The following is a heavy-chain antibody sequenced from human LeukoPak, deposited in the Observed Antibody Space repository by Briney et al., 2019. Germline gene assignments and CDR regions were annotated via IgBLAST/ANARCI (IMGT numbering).Heavy chain of an antibody. CDR2: ISRDGRTT. J-gene: IGHJ4*02. D-gene: IGHD1-26*01. CDR1: GFTFDNYW. V-gene: IGHV3-74*01. Sequence: GGSLRLSCVASGFTFDNYWVHWVRQAPEKGLVWVSRISRDGRTTNYADSVKGRFTISRDNAKNTLYLQMNILKAEDTAIYYCARGPPYAGGYYVGDYWGQGILVTVSS. CDR3: ARGPPYAGGYYVGDY.